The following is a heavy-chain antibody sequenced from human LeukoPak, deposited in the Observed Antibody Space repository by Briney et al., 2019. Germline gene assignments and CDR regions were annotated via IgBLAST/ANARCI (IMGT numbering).Heavy chain of an antibody. Sequence: GGSLRLSCGASGFIFRNYAMSWVRQAPGEGLEWVSGISANGGGTYYADSVKGRFTISRDNSKNMLYLQMNSLGAEDTAVYYCAKESGALGAPLYDYWGQGTLVTGSS. CDR1: GFIFRNYA. V-gene: IGHV3-23*01. D-gene: IGHD4/OR15-4a*01. CDR3: AKESGALGAPLYDY. CDR2: ISANGGGT. J-gene: IGHJ4*02.